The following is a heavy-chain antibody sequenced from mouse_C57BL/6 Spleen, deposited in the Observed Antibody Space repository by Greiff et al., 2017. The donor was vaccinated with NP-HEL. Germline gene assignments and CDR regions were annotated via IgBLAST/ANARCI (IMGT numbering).Heavy chain of an antibody. D-gene: IGHD1-1*01. CDR3: ARSITTVVARRFAY. CDR1: GYTFTSYD. V-gene: IGHV1-85*01. J-gene: IGHJ3*01. Sequence: QVQLQQSGPELVKPGASVKLSCKASGYTFTSYDINWVKQRPGQGLEWIGWIYPRDGSTKYNEKFKGKATLTVDTSSSTAYMELHSLISEDSAVYFCARSITTVVARRFAYWGQGTLVTVSA. CDR2: IYPRDGST.